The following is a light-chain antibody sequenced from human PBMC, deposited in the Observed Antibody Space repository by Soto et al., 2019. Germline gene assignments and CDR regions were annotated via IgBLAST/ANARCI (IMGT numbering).Light chain of an antibody. Sequence: DIQMTQSPSSLPPSVGYRVTITCRASQSISSYLNWYQQKPGKAPKLLIYAASSLQSGVPSRFSGSGSGTDFTLTISSLQPEDFATYYCQQSYSTPPTFGQGTKVDI. CDR1: QSISSY. CDR3: QQSYSTPPT. J-gene: IGKJ1*01. V-gene: IGKV1-39*01. CDR2: AAS.